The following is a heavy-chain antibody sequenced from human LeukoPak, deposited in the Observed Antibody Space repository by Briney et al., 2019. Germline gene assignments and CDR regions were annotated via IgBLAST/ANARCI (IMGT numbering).Heavy chain of an antibody. CDR3: ARTPSYDFWSGYTAWYYYYMDV. Sequence: PSETLSLTCTVSGGSISSYYWSWIRQPPGKGLEWIGYIYYSGSTNYNPSLKSRVTISVDTSKNQFSLKLSSVTAADTAVYYCARTPSYDFWSGYTAWYYYYMDVWGKGTTVTVSS. CDR1: GGSISSYY. CDR2: IYYSGST. D-gene: IGHD3-3*01. V-gene: IGHV4-59*01. J-gene: IGHJ6*03.